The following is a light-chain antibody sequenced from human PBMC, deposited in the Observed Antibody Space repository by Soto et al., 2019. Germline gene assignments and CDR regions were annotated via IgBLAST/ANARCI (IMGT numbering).Light chain of an antibody. Sequence: EVVMTQSPGTLSVSPGERASLSCRASQSVSGNLAWYQQTPGQAPRLLIHGVSTRATGIPARFSGSGSGTDFTLTISRLQSEDFAFYYCQQYNDWPRTFGQGTKVEIK. CDR2: GVS. CDR3: QQYNDWPRT. J-gene: IGKJ1*01. CDR1: QSVSGN. V-gene: IGKV3-15*01.